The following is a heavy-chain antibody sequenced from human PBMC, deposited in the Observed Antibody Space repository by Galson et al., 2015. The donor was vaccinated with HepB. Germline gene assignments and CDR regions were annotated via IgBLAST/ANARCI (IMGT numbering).Heavy chain of an antibody. CDR3: VRGGMATIGGPTFDY. V-gene: IGHV1-18*01. J-gene: IGHJ4*02. Sequence: SVKVSCKASGYNFNKYSISWVRQAPGRGPEWMGWISTAIDNAKYIRKLQGRATMTTDASTNTAYMELRSLTYDDTAVYYCVRGGMATIGGPTFDYWGQGTLVTVSS. CDR2: ISTAIDNA. CDR1: GYNFNKYS. D-gene: IGHD5-24*01.